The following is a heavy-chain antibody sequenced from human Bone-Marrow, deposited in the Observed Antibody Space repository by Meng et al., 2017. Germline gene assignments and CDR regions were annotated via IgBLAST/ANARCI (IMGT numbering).Heavy chain of an antibody. CDR2: IIPIFGTA. CDR3: AKTYWELYYYYCGMDV. Sequence: SVKVSCKASGGTFSSHAISWVRQAPGQGLEWMGGIIPIFGTANYAQKFQGRVTITADKSTSTAYMELSSLRSEDTAVYYCAKTYWELYYYYCGMDVWGQGNTVNGAS. V-gene: IGHV1-69*06. J-gene: IGHJ6*02. D-gene: IGHD1-7*01. CDR1: GGTFSSHA.